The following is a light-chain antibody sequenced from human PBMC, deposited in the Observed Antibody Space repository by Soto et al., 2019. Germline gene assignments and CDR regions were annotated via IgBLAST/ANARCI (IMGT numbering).Light chain of an antibody. Sequence: DIQMTQSPSTLSASVGDRVTITCRASQTINSKLAWYQKKPGQAPKLLIFDGYNLESGVPSRFSGSGSGTEFTLSIGSLQPDDFATYYCQQGKTFPYTFGQGTRLET. CDR1: QTINSK. CDR3: QQGKTFPYT. V-gene: IGKV1-5*01. J-gene: IGKJ2*01. CDR2: DGY.